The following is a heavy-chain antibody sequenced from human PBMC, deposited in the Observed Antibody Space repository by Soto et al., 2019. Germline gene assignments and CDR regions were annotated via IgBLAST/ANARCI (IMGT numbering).Heavy chain of an antibody. Sequence: GGSLRLSCAASGFTFSNAWMHWVRQAPGKGLEWVGRIKSKTDGGTTDYAAPVKGRFTISRDDSKNTLYLQMNSLKTEDTAVYYCTTDSVTAGMGYYYYYYGMDVWGQGTTVTVSS. J-gene: IGHJ6*02. V-gene: IGHV3-15*07. CDR2: IKSKTDGGTT. CDR3: TTDSVTAGMGYYYYYYGMDV. D-gene: IGHD6-13*01. CDR1: GFTFSNAW.